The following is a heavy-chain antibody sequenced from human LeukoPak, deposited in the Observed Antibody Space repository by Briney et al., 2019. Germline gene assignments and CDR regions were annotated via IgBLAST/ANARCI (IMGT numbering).Heavy chain of an antibody. Sequence: SETLSLTCTVSGGSISNYFRSWIRQPPGKGLEWIGYIYYSGSTNYNPSLKSRVTISVDTSKNQFSLKLSSVTAADTAVYYCARLITGTDYVFDYWGQGTLVTVSS. V-gene: IGHV4-59*08. CDR1: GGSISNYF. J-gene: IGHJ4*02. CDR3: ARLITGTDYVFDY. CDR2: IYYSGST. D-gene: IGHD1-20*01.